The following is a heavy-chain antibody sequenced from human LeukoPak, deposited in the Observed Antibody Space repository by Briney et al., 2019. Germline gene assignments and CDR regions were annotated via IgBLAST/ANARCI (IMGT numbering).Heavy chain of an antibody. CDR1: GVSISSSNSY. CDR2: IYSSGST. J-gene: IGHJ3*02. Sequence: SETLSLTCTVSGVSISSSNSYWSWIRQPAGKGLEWIGLIYSSGSTSYNPSLKSRVTMSVDTSKKQFSLRLSSVTAADTAVYYCASARTNNAFDIWGQGTMVTVSS. V-gene: IGHV4-61*02. D-gene: IGHD1/OR15-1a*01. CDR3: ASARTNNAFDI.